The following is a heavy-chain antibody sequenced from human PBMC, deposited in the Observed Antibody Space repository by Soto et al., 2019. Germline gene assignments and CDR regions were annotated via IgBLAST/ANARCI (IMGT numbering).Heavy chain of an antibody. Sequence: SVKVSCKASGGTFSRYSISWVRQAPVQVLEWMGGIIPIFGTANYAQKFQGRVTMTRDTSISTAYMELSRLRSDDTAVYYCARDGSRITIFGVVIPTHNWFDPWGQGTLVTVSS. CDR1: GGTFSRYS. D-gene: IGHD3-3*01. CDR2: IIPIFGTA. V-gene: IGHV1-69*05. J-gene: IGHJ5*02. CDR3: ARDGSRITIFGVVIPTHNWFDP.